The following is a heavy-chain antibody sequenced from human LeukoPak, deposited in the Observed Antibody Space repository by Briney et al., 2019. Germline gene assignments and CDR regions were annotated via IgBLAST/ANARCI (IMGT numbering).Heavy chain of an antibody. V-gene: IGHV4-34*01. CDR1: GGSFSDYY. CDR2: INHSGST. Sequence: SETLSLTCAVYGGSFSDYYWNWIRQPPGKGLEWIGEINHSGSTNYNPSLKSRVTISVDTSKNQFSLKLSSVIAADTAVYYYARSTHCSSTSCPRGPFDYWGQGTLVTVSS. D-gene: IGHD2-2*01. CDR3: ARSTHCSSTSCPRGPFDY. J-gene: IGHJ4*02.